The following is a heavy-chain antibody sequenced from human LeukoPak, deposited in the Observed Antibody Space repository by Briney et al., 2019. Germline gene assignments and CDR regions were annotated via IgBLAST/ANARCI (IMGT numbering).Heavy chain of an antibody. D-gene: IGHD3-9*01. V-gene: IGHV1-46*01. CDR1: GYTFTSYY. CDR3: ARPYYDILTGYYGYFDY. Sequence: ASVKVSCKASGYTFTSYYMHWMRQAPGQGLEWMGIINPSGGSTSYAQKFQGRVTMTRDTSTSTVYMELSSLRSEDTAVYYCARPYYDILTGYYGYFDYWGQGTLVTVSS. CDR2: INPSGGST. J-gene: IGHJ4*02.